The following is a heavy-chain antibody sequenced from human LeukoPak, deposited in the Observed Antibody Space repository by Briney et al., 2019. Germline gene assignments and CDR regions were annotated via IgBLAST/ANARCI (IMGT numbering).Heavy chain of an antibody. J-gene: IGHJ4*02. Sequence: GGSLRLSCAASGFTFSSYSMNWVRQAPGKGLEWVSYISSSSSIIYYADSVKGRFTISRDNAKNSLYLQMNSLRAEDTAVYYCARETYSSSSVDFDYWGQGTLVTVSS. V-gene: IGHV3-48*04. CDR1: GFTFSSYS. D-gene: IGHD6-6*01. CDR2: ISSSSSII. CDR3: ARETYSSSSVDFDY.